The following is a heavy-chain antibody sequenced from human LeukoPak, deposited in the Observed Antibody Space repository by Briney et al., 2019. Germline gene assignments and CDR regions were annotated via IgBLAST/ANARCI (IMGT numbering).Heavy chain of an antibody. CDR1: GFTFSSYV. CDR2: ISYDGSNK. D-gene: IGHD3-10*01. CDR3: ARVGTYYYTDY. V-gene: IGHV3-30-3*01. Sequence: GRSLRLSCAASGFTFSSYVMHWVRQAPGKGLEWVAVISYDGSNKYYADSVKGRFTVSRDNSKNTLYLQMNSLRAEDTAVYYCARVGTYYYTDYWGQGTLVTVSS. J-gene: IGHJ4*02.